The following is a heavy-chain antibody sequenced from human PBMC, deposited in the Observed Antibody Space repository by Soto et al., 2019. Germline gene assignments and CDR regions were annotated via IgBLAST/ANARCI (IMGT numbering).Heavy chain of an antibody. CDR1: GGSISSSSYY. Sequence: QLQLQESGPGLVKPSETLSLTCTVSGGSISSSSYYWGWIRQPPGKGLEWIGSIYYSGSTYYNPSLKXRXTXSLXTSKNQFSLNLSSVTAADTAVYYCARRGGSPTIDYWGQGTLVTVSS. V-gene: IGHV4-39*01. CDR2: IYYSGST. D-gene: IGHD3-16*01. CDR3: ARRGGSPTIDY. J-gene: IGHJ4*02.